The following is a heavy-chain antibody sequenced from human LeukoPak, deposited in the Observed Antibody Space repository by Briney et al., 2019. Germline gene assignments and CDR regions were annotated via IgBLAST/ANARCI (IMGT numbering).Heavy chain of an antibody. CDR3: TSTYYYDSSGYSGPYYFDY. D-gene: IGHD3-22*01. J-gene: IGHJ4*02. V-gene: IGHV3-15*01. Sequence: PGGSLRLSCAASGFTFSNAWMSWVRQAPGKGLERVGRIKSKTDGGTTDYAAPVKGRFTISRDDSKNTLYLQMNSLKTEDTAVYYCTSTYYYDSSGYSGPYYFDYWGQGTLVTVSS. CDR2: IKSKTDGGTT. CDR1: GFTFSNAW.